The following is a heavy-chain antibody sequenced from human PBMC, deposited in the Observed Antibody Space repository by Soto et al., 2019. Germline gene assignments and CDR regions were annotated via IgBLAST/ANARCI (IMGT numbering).Heavy chain of an antibody. D-gene: IGHD3-9*01. J-gene: IGHJ3*02. CDR1: GGSVSSSSYY. Sequence: PSETLSLTCTVSGGSVSSSSYYWGWVRQPPGKGLEWIGYIYYSGSTNYNPSLKSRVTISVDTSKNQFSLKLSSVTAADTAVYYCARESAYYDILTGYVFPFDIWDQATMVTVS. CDR3: ARESAYYDILTGYVFPFDI. CDR2: IYYSGST. V-gene: IGHV4-61*01.